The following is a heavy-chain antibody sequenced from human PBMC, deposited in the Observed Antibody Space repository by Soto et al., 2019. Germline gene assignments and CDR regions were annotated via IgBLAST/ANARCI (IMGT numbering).Heavy chain of an antibody. CDR3: STEQWPRTGY. V-gene: IGHV3-15*01. J-gene: IGHJ4*02. CDR1: GFIFTNAW. Sequence: EGQVVESGGGLVRPGESLRLSCAASGFIFTNAWMNWVRQAPGEGLEWVGRIKSKSDGGTTDYAAPVKGRFIISRDDLKNTMYLQMNSLKTEDTAVYYCSTEQWPRTGYWGQGTLVTVSS. CDR2: IKSKSDGGTT. D-gene: IGHD1-1*01.